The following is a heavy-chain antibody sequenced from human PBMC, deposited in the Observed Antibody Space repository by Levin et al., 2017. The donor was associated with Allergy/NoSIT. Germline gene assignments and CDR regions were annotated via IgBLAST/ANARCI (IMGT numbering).Heavy chain of an antibody. CDR3: TTEHDYGDYFNCFDS. CDR1: GFSFNNAW. D-gene: IGHD3-22*01. V-gene: IGHV3-15*07. CDR2: IKSKIDGGTT. J-gene: IGHJ5*01. Sequence: GGSLRLSYAASGFSFNNAWMNWVRQTPGKGLEWVARIKSKIDGGTTDYAAPVKDRFTISRDDSKNTLYLQMNGLKTEDTAVYFCTTEHDYGDYFNCFDSWGQGLLVTVSS.